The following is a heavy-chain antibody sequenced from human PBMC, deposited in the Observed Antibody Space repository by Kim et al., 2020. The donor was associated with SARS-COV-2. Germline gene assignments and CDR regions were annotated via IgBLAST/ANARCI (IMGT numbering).Heavy chain of an antibody. CDR2: ISSSGSTI. CDR3: AREGLAAGTRVIKDFDY. Sequence: GGSLRLSCAASGFTFSSYEMNWVRQAPGKGLEWVSYISSSGSTIYYADSVKGRFTISRDNAKNSLYLQMNSLRAEDTAVYYCAREGLAAGTRVIKDFDYWGQGTLVTVSS. CDR1: GFTFSSYE. D-gene: IGHD6-13*01. J-gene: IGHJ4*02. V-gene: IGHV3-48*03.